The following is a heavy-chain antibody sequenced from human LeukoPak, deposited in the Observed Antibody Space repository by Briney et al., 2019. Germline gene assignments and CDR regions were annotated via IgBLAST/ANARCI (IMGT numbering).Heavy chain of an antibody. CDR1: GFTLSSYN. J-gene: IGHJ4*02. D-gene: IGHD5-12*01. V-gene: IGHV3-48*02. Sequence: PGGSPRLSCAASGFTLSSYNMSWVPQAPGKGLEWVSYISSSSTTIYYADSVEGRFTISRDNAKNSLYLQMNTLRDEDTAVYYCARSRGSDYWGQGTLVTVSS. CDR3: ARSRGSDY. CDR2: ISSSSTTI.